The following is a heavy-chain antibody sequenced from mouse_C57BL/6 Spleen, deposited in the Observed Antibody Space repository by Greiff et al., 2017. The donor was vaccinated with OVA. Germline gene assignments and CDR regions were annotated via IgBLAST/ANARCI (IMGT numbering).Heavy chain of an antibody. Sequence: QVHVKQSGPELVKPGASVKISCKASGYAFSSSWMNWVKQRPGKGLEWIGRIYPGDGDTNYNGKFKGKATLTADKSSSTAYMQLSSLTSEDSAVYFCARFGDYAFAYWGQGTLVTVSA. CDR1: GYAFSSSW. CDR3: ARFGDYAFAY. V-gene: IGHV1-82*01. D-gene: IGHD2-4*01. J-gene: IGHJ3*01. CDR2: IYPGDGDT.